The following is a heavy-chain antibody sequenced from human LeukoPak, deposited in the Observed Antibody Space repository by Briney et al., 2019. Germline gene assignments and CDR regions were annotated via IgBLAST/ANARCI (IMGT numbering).Heavy chain of an antibody. V-gene: IGHV4-39*07. J-gene: IGHJ3*02. CDR3: ARESTTVAFDI. Sequence: SETLSLTCNVSGGSVTSVGHYWGWIRQPPGKGLEWIGSTYYTGATYCNPSLKSRVTMSVVSSKNQVSLKLTSVTAADTAVYYCARESTTVAFDIWGQGTMVTVSS. CDR2: TYYTGAT. D-gene: IGHD4-17*01. CDR1: GGSVTSVGHY.